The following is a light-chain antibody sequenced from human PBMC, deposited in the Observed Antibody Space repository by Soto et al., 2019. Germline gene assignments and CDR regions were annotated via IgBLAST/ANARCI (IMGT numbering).Light chain of an antibody. CDR1: SSDVGGYNY. J-gene: IGLJ1*01. CDR2: AVS. V-gene: IGLV2-14*01. CDR3: SSYTSSSTLGV. Sequence: QSALTQPASVSGSPGQSITISCTGTSSDVGGYNYVSWYQQHPDKAPKLTIYAVSNRPSGVSNRFSGSKSGNTASLTISELQAEDEAHYYCSSYTSSSTLGVFGTGTKLTVL.